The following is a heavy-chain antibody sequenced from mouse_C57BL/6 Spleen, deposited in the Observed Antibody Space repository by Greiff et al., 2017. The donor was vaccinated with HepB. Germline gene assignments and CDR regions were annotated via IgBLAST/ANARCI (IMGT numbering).Heavy chain of an antibody. D-gene: IGHD1-1*01. V-gene: IGHV1-81*01. CDR3: AIITTVVATGDY. CDR2: IYPRSGNT. Sequence: VQLQQSGAELARPGASVKLSCKASGYTFTSYGISWVKQRTGQGLEWIGEIYPRSGNTYYNEKFKGKAALTADKSSSTAYMELRSLTSEDSAVYFCAIITTVVATGDYWGQGTTLTVSS. CDR1: GYTFTSYG. J-gene: IGHJ2*01.